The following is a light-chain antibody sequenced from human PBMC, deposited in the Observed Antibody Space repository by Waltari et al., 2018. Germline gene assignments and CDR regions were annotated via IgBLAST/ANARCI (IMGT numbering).Light chain of an antibody. CDR1: SSDVGGYNY. V-gene: IGLV2-14*03. J-gene: IGLJ2*01. Sequence: QSALTQPASVSGSPGQSITISCTGTSSDVGGYNYVSWYQQHPGKAPKLMIYDVSNRPSRVANRFSGSKSGNPASLTISGLQAEDEADYYCSSYTSSSTPVVFGGGTKLTVL. CDR3: SSYTSSSTPVV. CDR2: DVS.